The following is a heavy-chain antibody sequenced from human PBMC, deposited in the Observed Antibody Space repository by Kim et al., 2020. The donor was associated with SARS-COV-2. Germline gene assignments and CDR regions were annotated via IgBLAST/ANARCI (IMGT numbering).Heavy chain of an antibody. J-gene: IGHJ4*02. D-gene: IGHD3-22*01. V-gene: IGHV5-51*01. CDR3: STIAEYIIVVD. Sequence: GESLKISCKGSGYSFTNYWIGWGRQMPGKGLEWMGIIYPGDSDTRYSPSFQGQVTISADKSISTAYLQWSSLKASDPAMYYCSTIAEYIIVVDWGQGTLVTVSS. CDR2: IYPGDSDT. CDR1: GYSFTNYW.